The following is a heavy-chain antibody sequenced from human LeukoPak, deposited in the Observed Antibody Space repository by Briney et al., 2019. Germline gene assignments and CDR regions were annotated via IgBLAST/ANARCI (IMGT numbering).Heavy chain of an antibody. CDR1: GFTFSNYA. D-gene: IGHD1-26*01. CDR3: AKTPTRVGWYFDL. V-gene: IGHV3-23*01. CDR2: ISGSSGST. Sequence: PGGSLRLSCAASGFTFSNYAMSWVRQAPGKGLDWISAISGSSGSTYYADSVRGRFTIFRDNSKNTLYLQMSSLRVEDTAVYYCAKTPTRVGWYFDLWGRGTLVTVSS. J-gene: IGHJ2*01.